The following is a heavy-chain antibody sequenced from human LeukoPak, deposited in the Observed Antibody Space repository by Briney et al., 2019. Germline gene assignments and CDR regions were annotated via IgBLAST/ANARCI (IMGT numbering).Heavy chain of an antibody. CDR2: VTGSGDTT. J-gene: IGHJ4*02. Sequence: GGSLRLSCAASGFTFSSYEMNWVRQAPGKGLEWASFVTGSGDTTYYADSVKGRFTISRDNSKNTLYLQMNGLRAEDTAVYYCARRGTAGATDFDYWGQGTLVTVSS. V-gene: IGHV3-23*01. CDR3: ARRGTAGATDFDY. D-gene: IGHD4/OR15-4a*01. CDR1: GFTFSSYE.